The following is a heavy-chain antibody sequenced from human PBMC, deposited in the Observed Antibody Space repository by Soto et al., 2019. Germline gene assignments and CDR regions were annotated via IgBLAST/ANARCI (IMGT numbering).Heavy chain of an antibody. Sequence: GSLRLSCAASVFTFSSYAMSWVRQAPGKGLEWVSAISGSGGSTYYADSVKGRFTISRDNSKNTLYLQMNSLRAEDTAVYYCAKDRGWFGSNWFDPWGQGTLVTVSS. V-gene: IGHV3-23*01. J-gene: IGHJ5*02. CDR1: VFTFSSYA. CDR3: AKDRGWFGSNWFDP. D-gene: IGHD3-10*01. CDR2: ISGSGGST.